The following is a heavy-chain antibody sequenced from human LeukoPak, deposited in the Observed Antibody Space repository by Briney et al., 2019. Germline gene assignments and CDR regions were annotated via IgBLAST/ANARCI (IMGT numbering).Heavy chain of an antibody. J-gene: IGHJ2*01. Sequence: SETLSLTCTVSGGSISSYYWSWIRQPPGKGLEWIGYIYYSGSTNYNPSLKSRVTMSLDTSKNQFSLKLSSVTAADTAVYYCARVSSSWYQDWYFDLRGRGTLVTVSS. CDR3: ARVSSSWYQDWYFDL. CDR2: IYYSGST. CDR1: GGSISSYY. V-gene: IGHV4-59*12. D-gene: IGHD6-13*01.